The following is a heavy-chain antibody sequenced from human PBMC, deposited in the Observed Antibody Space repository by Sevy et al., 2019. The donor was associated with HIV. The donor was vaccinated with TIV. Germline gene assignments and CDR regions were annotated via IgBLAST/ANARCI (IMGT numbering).Heavy chain of an antibody. V-gene: IGHV3-11*01. J-gene: IGHJ3*02. D-gene: IGHD1-1*01. Sequence: GGSLRLSCAASGFTFSDYYMSWIRQAPGKGLEWVSYISSSGSTIYYADSMKGRLTISRDNAKNSLYLQMNSPRAEDTAAYYRARDLQYNWNDGGAFDIWGQGTMVTVSS. CDR3: ARDLQYNWNDGGAFDI. CDR2: ISSSGSTI. CDR1: GFTFSDYY.